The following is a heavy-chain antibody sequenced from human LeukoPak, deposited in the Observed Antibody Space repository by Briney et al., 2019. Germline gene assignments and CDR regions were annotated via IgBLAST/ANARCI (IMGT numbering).Heavy chain of an antibody. J-gene: IGHJ5*02. D-gene: IGHD2-2*01. Sequence: SETLSLTCGVSGASINSGGYSWSWIRQPPGKGLEWTGHISHSGSTYYNPSLKSRVTISVDRSKNQFSLKLTSVTAADTAVYYCARQGYCSGTSCYAGGDWFDPWGQGTLVTVSS. V-gene: IGHV4-30-2*01. CDR2: ISHSGST. CDR3: ARQGYCSGTSCYAGGDWFDP. CDR1: GASINSGGYS.